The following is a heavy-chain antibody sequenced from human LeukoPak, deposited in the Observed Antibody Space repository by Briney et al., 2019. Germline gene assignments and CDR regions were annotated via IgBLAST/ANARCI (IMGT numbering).Heavy chain of an antibody. Sequence: PSETLSLTCTVSGGSISSYYWSWIRQPAGKGLEWIGRIYTSGSTNYNPSLKSRVTMSVDTSKNQFSLKLSSVTAADTAVYYCARGPYYYDSGGYYLDYWGQGTLVTVSS. D-gene: IGHD3-22*01. CDR2: IYTSGST. CDR1: GGSISSYY. V-gene: IGHV4-4*07. J-gene: IGHJ4*02. CDR3: ARGPYYYDSGGYYLDY.